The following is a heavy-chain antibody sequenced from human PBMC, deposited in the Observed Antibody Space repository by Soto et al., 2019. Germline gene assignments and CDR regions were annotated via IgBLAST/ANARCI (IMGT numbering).Heavy chain of an antibody. J-gene: IGHJ6*02. CDR3: ARVTYYDFCSHPQIHSSCCMDV. D-gene: IGHD3-3*01. Sequence: AAVKLSCKASGYSFTSYAMPWVRPAPGQRLECMGWINAGNGNTKYSQKFQGRVTITRDTSASTAYMELSSLRSEDTAVYYCARVTYYDFCSHPQIHSSCCMDVSGQGTSVTLS. V-gene: IGHV1-3*01. CDR1: GYSFTSYA. CDR2: INAGNGNT.